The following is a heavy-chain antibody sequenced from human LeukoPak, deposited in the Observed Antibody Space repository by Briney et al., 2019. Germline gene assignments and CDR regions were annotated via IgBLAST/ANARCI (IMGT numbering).Heavy chain of an antibody. Sequence: SETLSLTCTVSGGSFSSGSYYWSWIRQPPGKGLEWIGEINHSGSTNYNPSLKSRVTISVDTSKNQFSLKLSSVTAADTAVYYCARASTTVTLLDYWGQGTLVTVSS. D-gene: IGHD4-17*01. V-gene: IGHV4-39*07. CDR2: INHSGST. CDR3: ARASTTVTLLDY. CDR1: GGSFSSGSYY. J-gene: IGHJ4*02.